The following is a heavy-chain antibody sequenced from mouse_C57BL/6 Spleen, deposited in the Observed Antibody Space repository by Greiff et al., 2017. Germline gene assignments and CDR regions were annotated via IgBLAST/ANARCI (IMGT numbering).Heavy chain of an antibody. V-gene: IGHV7-3*01. CDR3: ARWYYGNYDAMDY. CDR2: IRNKANGYTT. J-gene: IGHJ4*01. D-gene: IGHD2-1*01. Sequence: EVQRVESGGGLVQPGGSLSLSCAASGFTFTDYYMSWVRQPPGKALEWLGFIRNKANGYTTEYSASVKGRFTISRDNSQSILYLQMNALRAEDRATYDCARWYYGNYDAMDYWGQGTSVTVSS. CDR1: GFTFTDYY.